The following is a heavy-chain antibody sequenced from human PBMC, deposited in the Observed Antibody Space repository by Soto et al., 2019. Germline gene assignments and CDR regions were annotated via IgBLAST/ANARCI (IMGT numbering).Heavy chain of an antibody. V-gene: IGHV2-5*02. CDR2: IYWDDDK. J-gene: IGHJ5*02. D-gene: IGHD6-19*01. CDR1: GVSLSTSGVG. Sequence: QITLKESGPTLVKPTQTLTLTCTFSGVSLSTSGVGVGWIRQPPGKALEWLALIYWDDDKRYSPSLKSRLTITKDTPKNQVVLTMTNMDPVDTATYYCAHTYSSGWYGAFDPWGQGTLVTVSS. CDR3: AHTYSSGWYGAFDP.